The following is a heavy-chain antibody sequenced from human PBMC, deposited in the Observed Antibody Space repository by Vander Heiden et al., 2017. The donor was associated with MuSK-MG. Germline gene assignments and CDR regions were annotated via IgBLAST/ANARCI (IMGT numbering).Heavy chain of an antibody. Sequence: QVQLVQSGAEVKKPGASVKVSCKASGYTFTSYYMHWVRQAPGQGLEWMGIINPSGGSTSYAQKFQGRVTMTRDTSTSTVYMELSSLRSEDTAVYYCARPMYYYGSGKGKGSYGMDVWGQGTTVTVSS. CDR3: ARPMYYYGSGKGKGSYGMDV. CDR2: INPSGGST. D-gene: IGHD3-10*01. V-gene: IGHV1-46*01. CDR1: GYTFTSYY. J-gene: IGHJ6*02.